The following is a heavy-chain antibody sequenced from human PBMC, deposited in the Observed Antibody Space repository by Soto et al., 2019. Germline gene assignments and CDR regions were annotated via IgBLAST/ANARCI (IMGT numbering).Heavy chain of an antibody. CDR3: ARDVPHVTIFGYGDY. D-gene: IGHD3-3*01. CDR2: VSHDGTLY. Sequence: PGGSLRLSCSASGFLYSRCAMHWVRQVPGKGLEWLAVVSHDGTLYPYADSVQGRFTISRDNFKNTLYLQMSKLRTDDTAVYYCARDVPHVTIFGYGDYWGQGNLVTVSS. V-gene: IGHV3-30*03. CDR1: GFLYSRCA. J-gene: IGHJ4*02.